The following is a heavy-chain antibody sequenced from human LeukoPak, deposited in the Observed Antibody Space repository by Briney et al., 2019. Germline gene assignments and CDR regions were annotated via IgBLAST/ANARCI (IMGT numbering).Heavy chain of an antibody. Sequence: ASVKVSCKVSGYTLTELSMHWVRQAPGKGLEWMGGFDPEDGETIYAQKSQGTVTMTEDTSTDTAYMELSGLRSEDTAVYYCATILGSYYYGSGRGYFDYWGQGTLVTVSS. V-gene: IGHV1-24*01. CDR2: FDPEDGET. D-gene: IGHD3-10*01. CDR1: GYTLTELS. CDR3: ATILGSYYYGSGRGYFDY. J-gene: IGHJ4*02.